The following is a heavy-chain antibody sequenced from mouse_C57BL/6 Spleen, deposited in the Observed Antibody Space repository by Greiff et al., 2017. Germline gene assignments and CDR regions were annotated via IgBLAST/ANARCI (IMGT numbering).Heavy chain of an antibody. CDR1: GFTFSDYG. Sequence: EVNVVESGGGLVKPGGSLKLSCAASGFTFSDYGMHWVRQAPEKGLEWVAYISSGSSTIYYADTVKGRFTISRDNAKNTLYLQMTSLRSEDTAMYYYTRRITTVVARDYAKDYWGQGTTVTVSS. CDR2: ISSGSSTI. D-gene: IGHD1-1*01. J-gene: IGHJ4*01. CDR3: TRRITTVVARDYAKDY. V-gene: IGHV5-17*01.